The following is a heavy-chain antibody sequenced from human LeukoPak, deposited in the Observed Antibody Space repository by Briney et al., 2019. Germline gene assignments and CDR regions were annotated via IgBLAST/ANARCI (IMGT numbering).Heavy chain of an antibody. V-gene: IGHV4-61*02. CDR2: IYTSGST. CDR3: ASAFVRDTAMVEYYYYYYMDV. Sequence: SQTLSLTCTVSGASVTSGSYYWTWIRQPAGKGLEWIGRIYTSGSTNYNPSLKSRVTISKDTSKNQFSLKLRSVTAADTAVYYCASAFVRDTAMVEYYYYYYMDVWGKGTTVTVSS. J-gene: IGHJ6*03. CDR1: GASVTSGSYY. D-gene: IGHD5-18*01.